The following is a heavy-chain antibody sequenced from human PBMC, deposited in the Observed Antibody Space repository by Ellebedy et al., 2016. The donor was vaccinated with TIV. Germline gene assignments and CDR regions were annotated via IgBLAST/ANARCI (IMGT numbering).Heavy chain of an antibody. CDR1: GGSITSSHNY. D-gene: IGHD3-22*01. CDR3: ARVCRFGSGYWDAFDI. V-gene: IGHV4-39*07. Sequence: MPSETLSLTCTVSGGSITSSHNYWGWIRQPPGKGLEWIGSIFYSGSTFYNPSLKSRVTISVDTSKNQFSLNLSSVTAADTAVYHCARVCRFGSGYWDAFDIWGQGTMVTVSS. J-gene: IGHJ3*02. CDR2: IFYSGST.